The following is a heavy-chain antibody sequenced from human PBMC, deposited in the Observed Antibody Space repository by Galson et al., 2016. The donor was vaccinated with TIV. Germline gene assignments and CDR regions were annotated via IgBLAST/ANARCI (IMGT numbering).Heavy chain of an antibody. CDR3: ARTSHTPMGY. J-gene: IGHJ4*01. V-gene: IGHV1-69*13. D-gene: IGHD5-18*01. Sequence: SVKVSCKASGGTFSSFALNWVRQAPGQGLEWIGEIIPGFGTVRYAQKFQARVTITADESATTSVVELSSLTSDDTAVYYCARTSHTPMGYWGQGTLVTVSS. CDR1: GGTFSSFA. CDR2: IIPGFGTV.